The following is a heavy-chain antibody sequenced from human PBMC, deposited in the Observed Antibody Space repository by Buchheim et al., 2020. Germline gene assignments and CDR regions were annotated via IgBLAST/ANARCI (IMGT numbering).Heavy chain of an antibody. Sequence: EVQLLESGGGLVQPGGSLRLSCAASGITFSGYAMSWVRQAPGKGLEWVSAISASGGSTYYADSVRGRFTISRDNSTNTTYLQMNRLRAEDTAIYYCAKGFYDSSGYVFDYCGQGTL. CDR1: GITFSGYA. J-gene: IGHJ4*02. CDR2: ISASGGST. CDR3: AKGFYDSSGYVFDY. D-gene: IGHD3-22*01. V-gene: IGHV3-23*01.